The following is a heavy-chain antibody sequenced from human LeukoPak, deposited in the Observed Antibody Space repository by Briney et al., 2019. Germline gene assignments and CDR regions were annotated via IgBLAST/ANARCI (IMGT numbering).Heavy chain of an antibody. CDR3: ARDLQQWLANTDY. D-gene: IGHD6-19*01. V-gene: IGHV1-2*02. J-gene: IGHJ4*02. CDR2: INPNSGGT. CDR1: GYTFTGYY. Sequence: ASVKVSCKASGYTFTGYYMHWVRPAPGQGLEWMGWINPNSGGTNYAQKFQGRVTMTRDTSISTAYMELSTLRFDDTAVYYCARDLQQWLANTDYWGQGTLVTVSS.